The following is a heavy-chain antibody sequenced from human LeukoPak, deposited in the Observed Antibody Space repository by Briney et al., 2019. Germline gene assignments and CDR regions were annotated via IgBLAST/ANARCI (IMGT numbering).Heavy chain of an antibody. Sequence: SETLSLTCAVYGGSFSGYYWSWIRQPPGKGLEWIGEINHSGSTNYNPSLKSRVTISVDTSKNQFSLKLSSVTAADTAVYYCARGSRGYSYGYRPFYYYGMDVWGQGTTVTVSS. CDR3: ARGSRGYSYGYRPFYYYGMDV. V-gene: IGHV4-34*01. CDR1: GGSFSGYY. J-gene: IGHJ6*02. CDR2: INHSGST. D-gene: IGHD5-18*01.